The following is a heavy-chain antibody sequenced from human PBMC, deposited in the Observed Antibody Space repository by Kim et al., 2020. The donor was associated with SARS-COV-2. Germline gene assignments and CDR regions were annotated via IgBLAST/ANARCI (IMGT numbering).Heavy chain of an antibody. CDR3: ARTTWVRWSGYYLGGMDV. J-gene: IGHJ6*02. CDR1: GGTFSSYA. CDR2: IIPIFGTA. Sequence: SVKVSCKASGGTFSSYAISWVRRAPGQGLEWMGGIIPIFGTANYAQKFQGRVTITADESTSTAYMELSSLRSEDTAVYYCARTTWVRWSGYYLGGMDVWGQGTTVTVSS. D-gene: IGHD3-3*01. V-gene: IGHV1-69*13.